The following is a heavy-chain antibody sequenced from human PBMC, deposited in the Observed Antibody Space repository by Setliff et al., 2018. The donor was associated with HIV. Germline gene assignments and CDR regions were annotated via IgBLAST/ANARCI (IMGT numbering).Heavy chain of an antibody. D-gene: IGHD5-12*01. Sequence: SVKVSCKASGYTFTSYGISWVRQAPGQGLEWMGRIIPIFGTANYAQKFQGRVTITADESTSTAYMELSSLRSEDTAVHYCARGATITYYFDYWGQGTLVTVSS. J-gene: IGHJ4*02. CDR3: ARGATITYYFDY. CDR2: IIPIFGTA. CDR1: GYTFTSYG. V-gene: IGHV1-69*13.